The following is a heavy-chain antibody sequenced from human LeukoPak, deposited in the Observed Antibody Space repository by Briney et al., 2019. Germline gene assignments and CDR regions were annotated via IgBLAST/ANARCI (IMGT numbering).Heavy chain of an antibody. V-gene: IGHV3-23*01. D-gene: IGHD3-10*01. CDR1: GFTVSSSY. J-gene: IGHJ4*02. CDR2: ISGSGGST. Sequence: GGSLRLSCAATGFTVSSSYMTWVRQAPGKGLEWVSAISGSGGSTYYADSVKGRFTISRDNSKNTLYLQMNSLRAEDTAVYYCAKIGVGPLQIDYWGQGTLVTVSS. CDR3: AKIGVGPLQIDY.